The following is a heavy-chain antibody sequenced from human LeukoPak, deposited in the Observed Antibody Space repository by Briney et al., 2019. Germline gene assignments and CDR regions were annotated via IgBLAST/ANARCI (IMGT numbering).Heavy chain of an antibody. CDR2: ISGSGGST. D-gene: IGHD3-22*01. CDR1: GFTFSSYA. Sequence: GGSLRLSCAASGFTFSSYAMSWVRQAPGKGLEWVSAISGSGGSTYYADSVKGRFTISRDNSKNTLYLQMNSLRAEDTAVYYCAKDFYYDSSGYFPLFDYWGQGTLVTVSS. J-gene: IGHJ4*02. V-gene: IGHV3-23*01. CDR3: AKDFYYDSSGYFPLFDY.